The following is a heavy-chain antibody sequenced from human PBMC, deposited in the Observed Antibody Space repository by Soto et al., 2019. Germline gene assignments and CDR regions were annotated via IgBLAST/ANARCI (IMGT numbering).Heavy chain of an antibody. D-gene: IGHD6-19*01. J-gene: IGHJ5*02. CDR2: IIPIFGTA. Sequence: QVQLVQSGAEVKKPGSSVKVSCKASGGTFSSYAISWVRQAPGQRLEWMGGIIPIFGTANYAQKFQVRVTITADESTSTAYMELSSLRSEDTAGYYCARERLAVVLGLFDPWGQGTLVTVSS. CDR1: GGTFSSYA. V-gene: IGHV1-69*01. CDR3: ARERLAVVLGLFDP.